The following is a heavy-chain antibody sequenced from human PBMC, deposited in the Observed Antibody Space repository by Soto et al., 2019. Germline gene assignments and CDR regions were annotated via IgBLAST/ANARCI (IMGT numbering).Heavy chain of an antibody. J-gene: IGHJ6*03. CDR2: ITHSGGT. D-gene: IGHD3-10*01. Sequence: QVQLQQWGAGLRKPSETLSLTCALFGGSFNGYYWAWIRQPPGKGLVWIGEITHSGGTQYNPSLKSRVTISADSSKNWFSLRLTSLTAADTAVYYCARVLMLRGEIFPAGYSYHMDLWGKGTTVTVSS. CDR1: GGSFNGYY. V-gene: IGHV4-34*02. CDR3: ARVLMLRGEIFPAGYSYHMDL.